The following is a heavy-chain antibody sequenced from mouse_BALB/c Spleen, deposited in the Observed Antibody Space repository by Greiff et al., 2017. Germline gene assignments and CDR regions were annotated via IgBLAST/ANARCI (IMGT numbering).Heavy chain of an antibody. J-gene: IGHJ2*01. D-gene: IGHD2-10*02. CDR2: ISSGSSTI. CDR3: ARSYGNYFYYFDY. CDR1: GFTFSSFG. V-gene: IGHV5-17*02. Sequence: EVQGVESGGGLVQPGGSRKLSCAASGFTFSSFGMHWVRQAPEKGLEWVAYISSGSSTIYYADTVKGRFTISRDNPKNTLFLQMTSLRSEDTAMYYCARSYGNYFYYFDYWGQGTTLTVSS.